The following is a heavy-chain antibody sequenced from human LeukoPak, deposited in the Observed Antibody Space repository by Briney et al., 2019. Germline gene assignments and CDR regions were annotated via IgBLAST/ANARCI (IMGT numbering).Heavy chain of an antibody. CDR3: ASKISVRGNDY. V-gene: IGHV1-8*01. CDR2: MNPNSGNT. D-gene: IGHD3-10*01. J-gene: IGHJ4*02. Sequence: GASVKVSCKASGYTFTSYDINWVRQATGQGLEWLGWMNPNSGNTGYAQKFQGRSTMTRNTSISTAYMELSSLRSEDTAVYYCASKISVRGNDYWGQGTLVTVSS. CDR1: GYTFTSYD.